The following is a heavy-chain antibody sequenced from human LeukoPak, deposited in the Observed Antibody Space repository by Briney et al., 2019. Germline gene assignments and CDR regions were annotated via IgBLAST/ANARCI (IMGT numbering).Heavy chain of an antibody. D-gene: IGHD3-22*01. V-gene: IGHV3-23*01. CDR3: AKDCTGYYDSSGCAEYFQH. J-gene: IGHJ1*01. CDR2: ISGSGGST. CDR1: GFTFSSYA. Sequence: GGSLRLYCAASGFTFSSYAMSWVRQAPGKGLEWVSAISGSGGSTYYADSVKGRFTISRDNSNNTLYLQMNSLRAEDTAVYYRAKDCTGYYDSSGCAEYFQHWGQGTLVTVSS.